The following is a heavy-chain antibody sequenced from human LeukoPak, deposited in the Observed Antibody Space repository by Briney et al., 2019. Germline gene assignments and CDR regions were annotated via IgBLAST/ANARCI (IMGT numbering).Heavy chain of an antibody. Sequence: GSSVKVSCKASGGTFSSYAISWVRQAPGQGLEWMGGIIPIFGTANYAQKFQGRVTITADESTSTAYMELNSLRSEDTAVYYCARARSFALGGYYYGMDVWGKGTTVTVSS. CDR1: GGTFSSYA. V-gene: IGHV1-69*01. CDR2: IIPIFGTA. D-gene: IGHD3-16*01. J-gene: IGHJ6*04. CDR3: ARARSFALGGYYYGMDV.